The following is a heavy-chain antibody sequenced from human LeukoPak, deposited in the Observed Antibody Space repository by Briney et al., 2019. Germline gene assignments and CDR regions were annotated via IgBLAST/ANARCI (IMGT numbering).Heavy chain of an antibody. V-gene: IGHV3-23*01. D-gene: IGHD3-3*01. CDR1: GFSFSNYA. CDR3: AKDVLTIPGMVPYFDY. J-gene: IGHJ4*02. Sequence: GGSLRLSCAASGFSFSNYAMGWVRQAPGKGLEWVSTISGSGGTTKYADSVKGRFTISRDNSKNTMYLQMNTLRVEDTAVYYCAKDVLTIPGMVPYFDYWGQGTLVTVSS. CDR2: ISGSGGTT.